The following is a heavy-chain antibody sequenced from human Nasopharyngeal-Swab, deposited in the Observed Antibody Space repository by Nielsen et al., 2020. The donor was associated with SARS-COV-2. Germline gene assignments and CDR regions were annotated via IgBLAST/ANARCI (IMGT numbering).Heavy chain of an antibody. CDR3: ARETSVTTLWYFDL. Sequence: GSLRLSCAVFNGSFNPYYWTWIRKPPGKGLEWIGAIDHAGITKYNPSLKNRCAISVDTSQNQFSLKLTSVTAADTAVYYSARETSVTTLWYFDLRGRGTLVTVSS. J-gene: IGHJ2*01. CDR2: IDHAGIT. D-gene: IGHD4-17*01. CDR1: NGSFNPYY. V-gene: IGHV4-34*01.